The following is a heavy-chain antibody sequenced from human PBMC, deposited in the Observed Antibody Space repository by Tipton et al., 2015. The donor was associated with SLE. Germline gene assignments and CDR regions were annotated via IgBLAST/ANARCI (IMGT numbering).Heavy chain of an antibody. CDR3: AREVYSGSYYYYYGMDV. CDR2: ISTYNGNT. CDR1: GYTFTSYG. V-gene: IGHV1-18*01. D-gene: IGHD3-10*01. J-gene: IGHJ6*02. Sequence: QSGPEVKKPGASVKVSCKASGYTFTSYGISWVRQAPGQGLEWMGWISTYNGNTHYAQNLQGRVTMTTYTSTSTAYMELRSLRSDDTAVYYCAREVYSGSYYYYYGMDVWGQGP.